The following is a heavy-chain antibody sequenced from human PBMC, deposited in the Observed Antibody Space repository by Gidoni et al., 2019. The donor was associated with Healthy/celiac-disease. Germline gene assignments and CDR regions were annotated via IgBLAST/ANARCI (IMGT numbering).Heavy chain of an antibody. CDR3: ASASYCGGDCPMHYYYYGMDV. Sequence: QVQLVQSGAEVKKPGSSVKVSCKASGGTFSSYAISWGRQAPGQGLEWMGGIIPIFGTANYAQKFQGRVTITADESTSTAYMELSSLRSEDTAVYYCASASYCGGDCPMHYYYYGMDVWGQGTTVTVSS. J-gene: IGHJ6*02. CDR1: GGTFSSYA. D-gene: IGHD2-21*01. V-gene: IGHV1-69*01. CDR2: IIPIFGTA.